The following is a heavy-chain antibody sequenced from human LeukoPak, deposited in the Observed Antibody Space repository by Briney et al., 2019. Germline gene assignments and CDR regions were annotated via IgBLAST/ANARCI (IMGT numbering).Heavy chain of an antibody. CDR1: GFTFSSYA. CDR3: ARDEAVRYYFDY. J-gene: IGHJ4*02. CDR2: ISGSGGST. V-gene: IGHV3-23*01. Sequence: GGSLRLSCAASGFTFSSYAMSWVRQAPGKGLEWVSAISGSGGSTYYADSVKGRFTISRDNSKNTLYLQMNSLRAEDTAVYYCARDEAVRYYFDYWGQGTLVTVSS. D-gene: IGHD2-15*01.